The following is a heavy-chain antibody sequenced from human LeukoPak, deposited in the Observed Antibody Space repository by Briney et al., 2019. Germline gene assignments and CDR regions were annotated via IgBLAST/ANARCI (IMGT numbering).Heavy chain of an antibody. CDR1: GFSFSSYA. J-gene: IGHJ6*03. V-gene: IGHV3-23*01. CDR3: AKYSVTTGYYYYYYIDF. D-gene: IGHD4-17*01. CDR2: ITGSGGST. Sequence: PGGSLRLSCAASGFSFSSYAMSWVRQAPGKGLEWVSVITGSGGSTYYADSVKGRFTISRDNSKNTLYLQMNSLRAEDTAIYYCAKYSVTTGYYYYYYIDFWGKGTTVTVSS.